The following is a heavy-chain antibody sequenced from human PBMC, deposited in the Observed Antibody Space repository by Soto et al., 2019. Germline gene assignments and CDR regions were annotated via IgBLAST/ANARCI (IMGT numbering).Heavy chain of an antibody. Sequence: GGSLRLSCAASGFTFSSYWISWVRQAPGKGLEWVANIKQDGSEKYYVDSVKGRFTISRDNAKNSLYLQMDSLRAEDTAVHYCASDIRITIFGVVRNWFDPWGQGTLVTVSS. CDR2: IKQDGSEK. V-gene: IGHV3-7*01. J-gene: IGHJ5*02. CDR1: GFTFSSYW. CDR3: ASDIRITIFGVVRNWFDP. D-gene: IGHD3-3*01.